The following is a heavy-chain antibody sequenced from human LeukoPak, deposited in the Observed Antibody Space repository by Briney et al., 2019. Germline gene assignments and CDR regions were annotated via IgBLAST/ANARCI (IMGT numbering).Heavy chain of an antibody. CDR3: ARPPYYYDSSGYQEAFDI. CDR2: IYPGESDT. V-gene: IGHV5-51*01. J-gene: IGHJ3*02. Sequence: GESLQISCKGSGYYFTSYWIGWVRQLPGKCLEWMGHIYPGESDTRYSPSFQGPVTIAAAKSISTAYLQWSSLKASDTAMYYCARPPYYYDSSGYQEAFDIWGQGTMVTVSS. CDR1: GYYFTSYW. D-gene: IGHD3-22*01.